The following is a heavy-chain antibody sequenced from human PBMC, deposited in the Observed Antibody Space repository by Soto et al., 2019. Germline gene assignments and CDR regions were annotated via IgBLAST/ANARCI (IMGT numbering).Heavy chain of an antibody. CDR1: GFTFSSYA. D-gene: IGHD2-8*01. CDR3: ARESVRPHLPPPPDY. CDR2: ISSTGAYT. Sequence: GGSLRLSCAASGFTFSSYAMHWVRQAPGKGLEYVSGISSTGAYTYYAASLKGRFTISRDNSQNTVDLQMGSLRVEDTAVYYCARESVRPHLPPPPDYWGRGTLVTVSS. J-gene: IGHJ4*02. V-gene: IGHV3-64*02.